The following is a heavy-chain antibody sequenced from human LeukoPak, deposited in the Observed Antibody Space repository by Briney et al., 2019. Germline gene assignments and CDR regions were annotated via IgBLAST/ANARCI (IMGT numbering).Heavy chain of an antibody. CDR2: ISSSSSYM. V-gene: IGHV3-21*01. D-gene: IGHD3-22*01. Sequence: GGSLRLSCAASGFTFSSYSMNWVRQAPGKGLEWVSSISSSSSYMYYADSVKGRFTISRDNAKNSLYLQMNSLRAEDTAVYYCARDRPLYDSSGFDYWGQGTLVTVSS. CDR1: GFTFSSYS. CDR3: ARDRPLYDSSGFDY. J-gene: IGHJ4*02.